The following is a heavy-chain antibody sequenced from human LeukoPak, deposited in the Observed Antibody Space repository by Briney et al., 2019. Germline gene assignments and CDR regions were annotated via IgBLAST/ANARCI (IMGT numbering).Heavy chain of an antibody. V-gene: IGHV1-46*01. CDR1: GYTFTSYY. D-gene: IGHD6-19*01. J-gene: IGHJ4*02. CDR3: AREVKAVAGTHYYFDY. Sequence: ASVKVSCKASGYTFTSYYMHWVRQAPGQGREWMGIINPSGGSTSYAQKFQGRVTMTRDMSTSTVYMELSSLRSEDTAVYYCAREVKAVAGTHYYFDYWGQGTLVTVSS. CDR2: INPSGGST.